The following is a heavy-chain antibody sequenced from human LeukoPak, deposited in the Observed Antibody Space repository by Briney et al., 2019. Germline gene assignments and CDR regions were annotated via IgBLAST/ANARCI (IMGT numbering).Heavy chain of an antibody. J-gene: IGHJ4*02. V-gene: IGHV1-3*03. Sequence: ASVKVSCKASGSTFTNYAIHWLRQAPGQRLEWMGWINAGNGHTKYSQELQCRVTITRDTSESIVYMELGSLKSEDMAVYDCARGDYDYLWGTYSQYYWGQGTLVTVSS. CDR2: INAGNGHT. CDR1: GSTFTNYA. CDR3: ARGDYDYLWGTYSQYY. D-gene: IGHD3-16*01.